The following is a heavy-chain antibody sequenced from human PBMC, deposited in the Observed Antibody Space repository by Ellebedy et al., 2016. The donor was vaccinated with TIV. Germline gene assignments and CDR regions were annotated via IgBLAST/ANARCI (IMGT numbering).Heavy chain of an antibody. CDR3: ARRGSYGDYAVQVNSWFDR. D-gene: IGHD4-17*01. J-gene: IGHJ5*02. CDR1: GFSFRSYW. V-gene: IGHV3-7*01. Sequence: PGGSLRLSCAASGFSFRSYWMAWVRQAPGKGLEWVANIYQDGTMKYSLDSVRGRFIISRDNAINSLFLQMNSLRAGDTAVYYCARRGSYGDYAVQVNSWFDRWGRGTLVTVSS. CDR2: IYQDGTMK.